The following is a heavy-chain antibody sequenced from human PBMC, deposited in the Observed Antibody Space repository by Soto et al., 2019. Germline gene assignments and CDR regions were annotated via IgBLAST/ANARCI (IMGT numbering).Heavy chain of an antibody. CDR1: GGSISIGGYY. J-gene: IGHJ4*02. CDR2: IYYNGVT. CDR3: AGGVLY. V-gene: IGHV4-31*03. Sequence: QVQLLESGPGLVKPSQTLSLTCTVSGGSISIGGYYWSWIRQHPGKGLEWIGYIYYNGVTYYSPSINSRVTISIDTSKNQFSLKLSSVTAADTAVYYCAGGVLYWGQGTLVTVSS.